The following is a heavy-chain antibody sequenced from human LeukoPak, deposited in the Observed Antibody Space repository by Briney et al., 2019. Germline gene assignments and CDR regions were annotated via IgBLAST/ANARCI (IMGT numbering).Heavy chain of an antibody. Sequence: SETLSLTCTVSGGSISSSSYYWSWIRQSPGKGLEWIGTIFHRGNTYYNSSLKNRVTISIDPSKNQFFLKLSSVTAADTAVYYCARVSSGSPLRYWGQGTLVTVSS. D-gene: IGHD1-26*01. J-gene: IGHJ4*02. CDR1: GGSISSSSYY. CDR3: ARVSSGSPLRY. CDR2: IFHRGNT. V-gene: IGHV4-39*07.